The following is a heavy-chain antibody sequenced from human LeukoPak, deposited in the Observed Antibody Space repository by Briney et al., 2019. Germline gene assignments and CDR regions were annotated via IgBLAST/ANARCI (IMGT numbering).Heavy chain of an antibody. CDR1: GFTFSSYS. V-gene: IGHV3-21*01. CDR2: ISSSSSYI. J-gene: IGHJ4*02. Sequence: GGSLRLSCAASGFTFSSYSMNWVRQAPGKGLEWVSSISSSSSYIYYADSVKGQFTISRDNAKNSLYLQMNSLRAEDTAVYYCARDYYDSSGYYEQDYFDYWGQGTLVTVSS. CDR3: ARDYYDSSGYYEQDYFDY. D-gene: IGHD3-22*01.